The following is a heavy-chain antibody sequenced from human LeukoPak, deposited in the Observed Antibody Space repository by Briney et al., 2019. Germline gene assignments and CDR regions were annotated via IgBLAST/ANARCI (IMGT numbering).Heavy chain of an antibody. J-gene: IGHJ4*02. V-gene: IGHV3-23*01. Sequence: GGSLRLSCAASGFTFSSYAMSWVRQAPGKGLEWVSGISGTGGSTDYADSVKGRFTISRDNSKSTLYLQMNSLSAEDTALYYCAKVARSSSRSYYFDYWGQGTLVTVSS. D-gene: IGHD6-13*01. CDR1: GFTFSSYA. CDR3: AKVARSSSRSYYFDY. CDR2: ISGTGGST.